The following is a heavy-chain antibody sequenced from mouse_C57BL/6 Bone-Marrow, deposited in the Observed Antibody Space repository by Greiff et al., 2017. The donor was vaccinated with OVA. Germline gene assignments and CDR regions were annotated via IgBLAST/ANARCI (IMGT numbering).Heavy chain of an antibody. CDR2: IDPSDSYT. J-gene: IGHJ2*01. CDR3: ARSNY. V-gene: IGHV1-50*01. CDR1: GYTFTSYW. Sequence: QVQLQQPGAELVKPGASVKLSCKASGYTFTSYWMQWVKQRPGQGLEWIGEIDPSDSYTNYNQKFKGKATLTVDTSSRTAYMQLSSLTSEDSAVYYCARSNYWGQGTTLTVSS.